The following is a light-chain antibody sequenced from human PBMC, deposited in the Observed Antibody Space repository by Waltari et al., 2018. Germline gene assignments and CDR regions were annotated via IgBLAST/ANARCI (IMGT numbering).Light chain of an antibody. CDR3: QQYNSWPDT. Sequence: EIMMTQSPATLSVSPGERVPLSCRASQSISNYLAWYQQKPGQAPRLLIYGASSRTTGIPARFSGSGSGTEFTLTISSLQSEDFAVYYCQQYNSWPDTFGQGTELEI. V-gene: IGKV3-15*01. J-gene: IGKJ2*01. CDR1: QSISNY. CDR2: GAS.